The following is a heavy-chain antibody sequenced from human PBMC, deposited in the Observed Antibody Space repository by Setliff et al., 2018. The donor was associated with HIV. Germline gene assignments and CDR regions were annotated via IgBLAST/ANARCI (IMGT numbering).Heavy chain of an antibody. V-gene: IGHV3-48*04. D-gene: IGHD4-4*01. CDR2: ISSSGSTI. CDR3: ARDDSNYRQHGMDV. CDR1: GFTFSSYW. Sequence: GGSLRLSCAASGFTFSSYWMNWVRQAPGKGLEWVSYISSSGSTIYYADSVKGRFTISRDNAKNSLYLQMNSLRAEDTAVYYCARDDSNYRQHGMDVWGQGTTVTV. J-gene: IGHJ6*02.